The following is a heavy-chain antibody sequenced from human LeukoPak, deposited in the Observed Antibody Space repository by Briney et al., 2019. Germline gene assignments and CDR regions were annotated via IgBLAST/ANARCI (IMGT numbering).Heavy chain of an antibody. Sequence: GGSLRLSCAASGFTVSSNYMSWVRKAPGKGLEWVSVIYSGGSTYYADSVKGRFTISRDNSKNTLYLQMNSLRAEDTAVYYCARESLRSGGAFDIWGQGTMVTVSS. D-gene: IGHD6-19*01. CDR3: ARESLRSGGAFDI. V-gene: IGHV3-53*01. J-gene: IGHJ3*02. CDR1: GFTVSSNY. CDR2: IYSGGST.